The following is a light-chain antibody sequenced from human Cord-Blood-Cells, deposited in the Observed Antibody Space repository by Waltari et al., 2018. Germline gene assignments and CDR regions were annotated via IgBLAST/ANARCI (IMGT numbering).Light chain of an antibody. CDR3: QQRSNWPT. V-gene: IGKV3-11*01. CDR2: DAS. CDR1: QSVSSY. Sequence: EIVLTQSPATLSLSPGARVTPSCRASQSVSSYLAWYQQKPGQAPRLLIYDASNRATGIPARFSGSGSGTDFTLTISSLEPEDFAVYYCQQRSNWPTFGQGTKVEIK. J-gene: IGKJ1*01.